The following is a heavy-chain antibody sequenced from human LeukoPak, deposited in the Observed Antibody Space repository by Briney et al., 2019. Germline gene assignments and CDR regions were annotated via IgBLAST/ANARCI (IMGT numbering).Heavy chain of an antibody. CDR2: ISSSGSTI. CDR1: GFTFSSYE. D-gene: IGHD2-21*02. V-gene: IGHV3-48*03. CDR3: ARDVLPVSYCGGDCYPDY. Sequence: TGGSLRLSCAASGFTFSSYEMNWVRQAPGKGLEWVSYISSSGSTIYYADSVKGRFTISRDNAKNSLYLQMNSLRAEDTAVYYCARDVLPVSYCGGDCYPDYWGQGTLVTVSS. J-gene: IGHJ4*02.